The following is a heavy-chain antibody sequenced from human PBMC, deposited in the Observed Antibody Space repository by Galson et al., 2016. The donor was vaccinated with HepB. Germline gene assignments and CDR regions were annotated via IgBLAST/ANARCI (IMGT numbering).Heavy chain of an antibody. V-gene: IGHV3-33*01. J-gene: IGHJ6*02. CDR3: ARGSPRRSGWDNLYYHGMDV. CDR2: IWYSGKNK. D-gene: IGHD6-25*01. CDR1: GFAFDSHG. Sequence: SLRLSCAASGFAFDSHGMHWVRQAPGKGLEWVALIWYSGKNKYYSDSVRGRFTISRDNSMKKVYLEMNSLRIEDTGLYYCARGSPRRSGWDNLYYHGMDVWGRGTTVIVSS.